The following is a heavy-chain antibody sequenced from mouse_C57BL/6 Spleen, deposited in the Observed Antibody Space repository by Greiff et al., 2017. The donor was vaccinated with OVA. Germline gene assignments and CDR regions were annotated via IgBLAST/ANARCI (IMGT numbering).Heavy chain of an antibody. CDR1: GYTFTSYW. CDR3: ARSYYDYDGSAWFAY. V-gene: IGHV1-55*01. Sequence: QVQLQQPGAELVKPGASVKMSCKASGYTFTSYWITWVKQRPGQGLEWIGDIYPGSGSTNYNEKFKSKATLTVDTSSSTAYMQLSSLTSEDSAVYYCARSYYDYDGSAWFAYWGQGTLVTVSA. D-gene: IGHD2-4*01. J-gene: IGHJ3*01. CDR2: IYPGSGST.